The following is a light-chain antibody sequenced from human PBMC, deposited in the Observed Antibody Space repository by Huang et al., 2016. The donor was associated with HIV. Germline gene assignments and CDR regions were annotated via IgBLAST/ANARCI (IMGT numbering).Light chain of an antibody. V-gene: IGKV1-39*01. CDR2: ATS. Sequence: DIQMTQSLPSLSASLGDRVTITCRASQSIVTYLTWYRHNPGEAPALLIHATSTLQDGVPASVSGGGSGKYFTLTITNLQPEYVASYYFQQSYSLPYTFGRGTKVDIK. CDR1: QSIVTY. CDR3: QQSYSLPYT. J-gene: IGKJ2*01.